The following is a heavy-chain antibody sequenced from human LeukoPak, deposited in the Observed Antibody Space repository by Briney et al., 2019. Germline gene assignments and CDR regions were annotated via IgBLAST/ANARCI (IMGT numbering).Heavy chain of an antibody. CDR2: IKQDGSEK. CDR1: GFTFSSYW. D-gene: IGHD5-24*01. CDR3: ARETEMANLDY. V-gene: IGHV3-7*04. J-gene: IGHJ4*02. Sequence: GGSLRLSCTASGFTFSSYWMNWVRQAPGKGLEWVANIKQDGSEKYYVDSVKGRFTISRDNAKKSLYLQMNSLRAEDTAVYYCARETEMANLDYWGQGTVVTVSS.